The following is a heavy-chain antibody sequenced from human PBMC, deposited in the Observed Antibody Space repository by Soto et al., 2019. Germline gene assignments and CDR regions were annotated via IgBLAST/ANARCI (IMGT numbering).Heavy chain of an antibody. CDR3: ARHPFGVVITSFDY. J-gene: IGHJ4*02. V-gene: IGHV3-7*03. D-gene: IGHD3-3*01. Sequence: GGSLRLSCAASGFTFSSYWMSWVRQALGKGLEWVANIKQDGSEKYYVDSVKGRFTISRDNAKNSLYLQMNSLRAEDTAVYYCARHPFGVVITSFDYWGQGTLVTVSS. CDR1: GFTFSSYW. CDR2: IKQDGSEK.